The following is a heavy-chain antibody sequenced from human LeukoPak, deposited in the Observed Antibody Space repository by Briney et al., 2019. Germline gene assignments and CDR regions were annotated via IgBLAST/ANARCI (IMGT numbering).Heavy chain of an antibody. Sequence: PSETLSLTCTVSGGSITDDFWSWIRQPAGKGLEWIGRIYKDGTTDYNPSLKGRLSMSIDTSKKQFSLKLNSVTAADTAVYYCARDRGKWATAVAGTFFDSWGQGTLVTVSS. J-gene: IGHJ4*02. CDR2: IYKDGTT. V-gene: IGHV4-4*07. CDR1: GGSITDDF. D-gene: IGHD6-19*01. CDR3: ARDRGKWATAVAGTFFDS.